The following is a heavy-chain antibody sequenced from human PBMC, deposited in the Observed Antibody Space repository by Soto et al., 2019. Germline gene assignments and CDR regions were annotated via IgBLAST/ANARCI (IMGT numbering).Heavy chain of an antibody. CDR1: GFTFSDYA. D-gene: IGHD2-15*01. CDR2: ISSDGRPT. CDR3: VKDRWIDY. J-gene: IGHJ4*02. V-gene: IGHV3-64D*06. Sequence: GGSLRLSCSASGFTFSDYAMHWVRQAPGKGLEYVSSISSDGRPTYYADSVKGRFAISRDNSRNTLYLQMSSLRVEDTAVYYCVKDRWIDYWGQGLLVGVYS.